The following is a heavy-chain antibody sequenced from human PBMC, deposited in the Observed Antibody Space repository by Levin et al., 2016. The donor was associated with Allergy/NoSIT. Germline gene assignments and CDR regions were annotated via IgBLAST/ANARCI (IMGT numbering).Heavy chain of an antibody. Sequence: GESLKISCAASGFTFSSYAMSWVRQAPGKGLEWVSAISGSGGSTYYADSVKGRFTISRDNSKNTLYLQMNSLRAEDTAVYYCAKGYYDYVWGSYRYPSFDYWGQGTLVTVSS. D-gene: IGHD3-16*02. CDR3: AKGYYDYVWGSYRYPSFDY. J-gene: IGHJ4*02. CDR1: GFTFSSYA. CDR2: ISGSGGST. V-gene: IGHV3-23*01.